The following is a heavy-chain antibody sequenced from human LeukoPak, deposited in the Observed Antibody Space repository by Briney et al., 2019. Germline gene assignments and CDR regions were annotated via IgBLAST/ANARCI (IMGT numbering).Heavy chain of an antibody. CDR2: ISSSGTYI. CDR1: GFTFSSHT. CDR3: ARDTLSPSGRSVAGPFDY. V-gene: IGHV3-21*01. Sequence: PGGSLRLSCAASGFTFSSHTMNWVRXAPGKXLXXXSSISSSGTYIYYADSVKGRLTISRDNAKNSLFLQLNSLRAEDTAVYYCARDTLSPSGRSVAGPFDYWGQGTLVTVSS. D-gene: IGHD6-19*01. J-gene: IGHJ4*02.